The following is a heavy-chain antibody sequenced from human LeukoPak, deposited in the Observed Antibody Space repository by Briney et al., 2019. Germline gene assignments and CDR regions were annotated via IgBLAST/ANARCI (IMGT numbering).Heavy chain of an antibody. CDR1: GFSFGSYW. J-gene: IGHJ5*02. CDR2: IKEDGSQK. CDR3: GKLGT. Sequence: GGSLRLSCAASGFSFGSYWMTWVRQAPGKGLEWVANIKEDGSQKYYLDSMKGRFTISRDNAKNSLYLQMNSLRAEDTAVYYCGKLGTWGQGSLVTVSS. V-gene: IGHV3-7*01.